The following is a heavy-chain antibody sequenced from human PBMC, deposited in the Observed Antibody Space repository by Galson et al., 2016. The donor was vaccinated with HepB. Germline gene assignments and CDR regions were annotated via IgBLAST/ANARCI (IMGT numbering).Heavy chain of an antibody. J-gene: IGHJ6*03. CDR3: ARDLVVTRNYYYYHYMDV. CDR1: GFSVSNNY. CDR2: IYSGDYT. Sequence: SLRLSCAPSGFSVSNNYMHWVRQAPGKGLEWVSVIYSGDYTYYAAPVKGRFTISRDISKNTLYLQMNRLRAEDTAVYYCARDLVVTRNYYYYHYMDVWGKGTTVTVSS. D-gene: IGHD3-22*01. V-gene: IGHV3-53*01.